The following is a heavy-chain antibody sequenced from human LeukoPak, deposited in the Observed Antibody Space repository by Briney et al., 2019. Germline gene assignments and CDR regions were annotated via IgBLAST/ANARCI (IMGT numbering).Heavy chain of an antibody. Sequence: SETLSLTCTVSGGSISSGDYYWSWIRQPPGKGLEWIGYIYYSGSTYYNPSLKSRVTISVDTSKNQFSLKLSSVTAEDTAVYYCAGDVDTAMAYDYWGQGTLVTVSS. CDR2: IYYSGST. J-gene: IGHJ4*02. CDR3: AGDVDTAMAYDY. D-gene: IGHD5-18*01. V-gene: IGHV4-30-4*08. CDR1: GGSISSGDYY.